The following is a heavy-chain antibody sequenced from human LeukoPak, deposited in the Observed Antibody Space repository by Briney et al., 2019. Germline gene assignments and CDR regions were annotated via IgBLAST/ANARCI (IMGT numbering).Heavy chain of an antibody. Sequence: GGSLRLSCAASGFTFSSYGTHWVRQAPGKGLEWVAVIWYHGSNKYYADSVKGRFTISRDNSKNTLYLQMNSLRAEDSAVYYCAKDDSSGYSPIFDYWGQGTLVTVSS. J-gene: IGHJ4*02. CDR2: IWYHGSNK. D-gene: IGHD3-22*01. CDR3: AKDDSSGYSPIFDY. CDR1: GFTFSSYG. V-gene: IGHV3-33*06.